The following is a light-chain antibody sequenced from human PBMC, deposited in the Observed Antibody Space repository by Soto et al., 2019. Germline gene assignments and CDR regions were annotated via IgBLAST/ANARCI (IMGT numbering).Light chain of an antibody. CDR3: QQYNSHSWT. J-gene: IGKJ1*01. V-gene: IGKV1-5*01. CDR2: DVS. Sequence: DIPLTQSPSTLSASVGDRVTITCRASQSMGSWLAWYQQRPGKAPKLLIYDVSTLKSGVPSRFSGSGSGTVFTLTIDNLQPEDFATYYCQQYNSHSWTFGQGARVDVK. CDR1: QSMGSW.